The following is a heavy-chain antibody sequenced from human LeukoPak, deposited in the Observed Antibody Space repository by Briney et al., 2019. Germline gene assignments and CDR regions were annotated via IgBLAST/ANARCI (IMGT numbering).Heavy chain of an antibody. V-gene: IGHV3-30*18. Sequence: GGSLRLSCAASGFTFSSYGMHWVRQAPGKGLEWVAVISYDGSNKYYADSVKGRFTISRDNSKNTLYLQMNSLRAEDTAVYYCAKGVVVAATTFDYWGQGTLVTVSS. CDR1: GFTFSSYG. J-gene: IGHJ4*02. CDR3: AKGVVVAATTFDY. D-gene: IGHD2-15*01. CDR2: ISYDGSNK.